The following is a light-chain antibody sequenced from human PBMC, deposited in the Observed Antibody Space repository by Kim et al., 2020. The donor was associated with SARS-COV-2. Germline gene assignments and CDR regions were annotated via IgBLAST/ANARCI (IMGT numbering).Light chain of an antibody. Sequence: SITVPWTGTISDVVSYDYVSWYQQYPGKAPQLLIYDVTNRPSGISHRFSGSKSGNTASLIISGLQADDEAQYYCASYTSTDSLYVFGTGTKVTVL. CDR3: ASYTSTDSLYV. J-gene: IGLJ1*01. V-gene: IGLV2-14*03. CDR2: DVT. CDR1: ISDVVSYDY.